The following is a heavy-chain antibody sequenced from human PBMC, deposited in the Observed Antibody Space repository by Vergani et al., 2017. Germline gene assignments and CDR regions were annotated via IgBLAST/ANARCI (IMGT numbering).Heavy chain of an antibody. CDR3: ARQEGYTYGFTYVH. CDR2: IYPGDSDT. Sequence: EVQLVQSGAEVKKPGESLKISCKGSGYSFSNYWIAWVRQMPGKGLEGMGVIYPGDSDTRYSPSFQGQVTISADKAISTAYLQWSSLKASDTAMYYCARQEGYTYGFTYVHWGQGTLVPVSS. CDR1: GYSFSNYW. J-gene: IGHJ4*02. D-gene: IGHD5-18*01. V-gene: IGHV5-51*01.